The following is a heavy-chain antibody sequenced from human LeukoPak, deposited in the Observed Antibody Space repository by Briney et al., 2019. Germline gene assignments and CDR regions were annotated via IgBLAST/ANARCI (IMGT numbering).Heavy chain of an antibody. D-gene: IGHD6-13*01. CDR2: IYPGDSDN. Sequence: GESLKISCKGSGYSFTSYWFGGVRQMPGKGLEWRGIIYPGDSDNSYNPSFQGQVTISADKSISTAYMQWSSLKASDTAMYYCARVWQPLVPGWFDPWGQGTLVIVSS. CDR3: ARVWQPLVPGWFDP. V-gene: IGHV5-51*01. CDR1: GYSFTSYW. J-gene: IGHJ5*02.